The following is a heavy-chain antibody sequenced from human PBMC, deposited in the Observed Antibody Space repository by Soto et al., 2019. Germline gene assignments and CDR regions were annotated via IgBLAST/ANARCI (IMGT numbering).Heavy chain of an antibody. J-gene: IGHJ3*02. CDR2: ISYDGSNK. Sequence: QVQLVESGGGVVQPGRSLRLSCAASGFTFSSYGMHWVRQAPGKGLEWVAVISYDGSNKYYADSVKGRFTISRDNSKKLLYLQSNSLRAEDTAVYYCACDIVVVVAGDAFDIWGQGTMVTVSS. CDR1: GFTFSSYG. CDR3: ACDIVVVVAGDAFDI. V-gene: IGHV3-30*03. D-gene: IGHD2-15*01.